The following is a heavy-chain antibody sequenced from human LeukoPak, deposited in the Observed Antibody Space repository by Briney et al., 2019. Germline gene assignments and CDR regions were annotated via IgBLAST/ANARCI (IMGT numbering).Heavy chain of an antibody. CDR3: AHRQTGYNSYWSWGYFDY. J-gene: IGHJ4*02. V-gene: IGHV2-5*02. Sequence: SGPTLVNPTQTLTLTRTFSGFSLATSGVGVGWVRQPPGKALEWIALIYWDDDKRYNPYLRNRLTITKDTSRNQVVLTLTNVDPVDTATHYCAHRQTGYNSYWSWGYFDYWGQGSLVTVSS. CDR1: GFSLATSGVG. CDR2: IYWDDDK. D-gene: IGHD2/OR15-2a*01.